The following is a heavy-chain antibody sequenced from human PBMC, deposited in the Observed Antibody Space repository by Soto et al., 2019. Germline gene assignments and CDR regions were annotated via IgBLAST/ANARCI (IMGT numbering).Heavy chain of an antibody. CDR2: IIPIFGTA. D-gene: IGHD2-15*01. J-gene: IGHJ6*02. V-gene: IGHV1-69*01. Sequence: QVQLVQSGAEVKKPGSSVKVSCKASGGTFSSYAISWVRQAPGQGLEWMGGIIPIFGTANYAQKFQGRVTITADEATSTAYMELSSMRSEDTAVYYCAWGSIVVVVAATPWGMDVWGQGTTVTVSS. CDR1: GGTFSSYA. CDR3: AWGSIVVVVAATPWGMDV.